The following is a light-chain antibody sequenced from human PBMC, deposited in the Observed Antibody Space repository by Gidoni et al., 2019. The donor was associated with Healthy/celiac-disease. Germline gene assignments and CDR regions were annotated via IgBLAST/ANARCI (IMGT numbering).Light chain of an antibody. Sequence: EIVMTQPPATLSVSPGERATLSCRASQSVSSNLAWYQQKPGQAPRLLIYGASTRATGIPARFSGSGSGTEFTLTISILQSEDFAVYYCQQYNNWVTFGGGTKVEIK. J-gene: IGKJ4*01. CDR2: GAS. CDR3: QQYNNWVT. V-gene: IGKV3-15*01. CDR1: QSVSSN.